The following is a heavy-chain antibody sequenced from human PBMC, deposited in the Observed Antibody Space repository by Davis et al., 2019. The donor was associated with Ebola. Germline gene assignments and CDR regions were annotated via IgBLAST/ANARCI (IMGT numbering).Heavy chain of an antibody. D-gene: IGHD6-19*01. V-gene: IGHV4-34*01. CDR1: GGSFSGYY. CDR3: ARFSSGWYYGMDV. Sequence: PSETLSLTCAVYGGSFSGYYWSWIRQPPGKGLEWIGEINHSGSTNYNPSLKSRVTISVDTSKNQFSLKLSSVTAADTAVYYCARFSSGWYYGMDVWGQGTTVTVSS. J-gene: IGHJ6*02. CDR2: INHSGST.